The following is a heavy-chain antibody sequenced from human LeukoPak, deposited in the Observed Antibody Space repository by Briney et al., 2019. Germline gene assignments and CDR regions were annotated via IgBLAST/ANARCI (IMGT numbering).Heavy chain of an antibody. V-gene: IGHV3-21*01. D-gene: IGHD3-3*01. CDR2: ISSSGTYL. CDR3: ARGLFGVIHPTDY. Sequence: WGSLRLSCAASGVTFSNDAMHWDRQPPGAGLGWVWTISSSGTYLYYAVPVKGRFTISRDNAKDSLYLQMNSLRVEDTAVYFCARGLFGVIHPTDYWGQGTLVTVSS. CDR1: GVTFSNDA. J-gene: IGHJ4*02.